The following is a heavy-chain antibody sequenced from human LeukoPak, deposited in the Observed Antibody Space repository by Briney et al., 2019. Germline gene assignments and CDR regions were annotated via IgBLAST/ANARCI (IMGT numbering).Heavy chain of an antibody. D-gene: IGHD4-17*01. J-gene: IGHJ4*02. CDR2: IYHSGST. CDR3: ASLYGDYEDYFDY. Sequence: NPSETLSLTCAVSGGSISSGGYSWSWIRQPPGKGLEWIGYIYHSGSTYYNPSLKSRVTISVDRSKNQFSLKLSSVTAADTAVYYCASLYGDYEDYFDYWGQGTLVTVSS. CDR1: GGSISSGGYS. V-gene: IGHV4-30-2*01.